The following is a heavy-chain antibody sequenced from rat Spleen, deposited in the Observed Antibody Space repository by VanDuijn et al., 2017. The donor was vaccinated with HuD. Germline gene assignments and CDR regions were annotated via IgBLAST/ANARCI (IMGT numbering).Heavy chain of an antibody. Sequence: EVQLVESDGGLVQPGRSLKLSCAASGFTFSDFYMAWVRQAPTKGLEWVATISYGDTSGHSSTYYRDSVKGRFTISRDNAKSTLSLQMDSLRSEDTATYYCARRHYGYTDYFDYWGQGVMVTVSS. CDR3: ARRHYGYTDYFDY. J-gene: IGHJ2*01. CDR2: ISYGDTSGHSST. V-gene: IGHV5-29*01. CDR1: GFTFSDFY. D-gene: IGHD1-9*01.